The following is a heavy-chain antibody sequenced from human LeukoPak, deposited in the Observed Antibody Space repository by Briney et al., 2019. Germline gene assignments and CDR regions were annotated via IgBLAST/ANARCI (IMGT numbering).Heavy chain of an antibody. CDR2: IYYSGST. D-gene: IGHD3-16*02. CDR1: GGSISSYY. J-gene: IGHJ5*02. Sequence: SETLSLTCTVSGGSISSYYWSWIRQHPGKGLEWIGYIYYSGSTYYNPSLKSRVTISVDTSKNQFSLKLSSVTAADTAVYYCARGPLRDYDYVWGSYRYQDRKRFDPWGQGTLVTVSS. V-gene: IGHV4-59*06. CDR3: ARGPLRDYDYVWGSYRYQDRKRFDP.